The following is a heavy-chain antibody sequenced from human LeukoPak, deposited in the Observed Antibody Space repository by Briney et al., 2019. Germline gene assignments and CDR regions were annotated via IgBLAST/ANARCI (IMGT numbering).Heavy chain of an antibody. V-gene: IGHV4-34*01. D-gene: IGHD6-19*01. J-gene: IGHJ6*02. CDR3: ARAPQWLVLGGYYGMDV. Sequence: SETLSRTCAVYGGSFSGYYWSWIRQPPGKGLEWIGEINHSGSTNYNPSLKSRVTISVDTSKNQFSLKLSSVTAADTAVYYCARAPQWLVLGGYYGMDVWGQGTTVTVSS. CDR2: INHSGST. CDR1: GGSFSGYY.